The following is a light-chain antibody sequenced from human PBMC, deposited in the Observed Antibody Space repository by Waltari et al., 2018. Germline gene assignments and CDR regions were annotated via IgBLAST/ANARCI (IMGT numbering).Light chain of an antibody. CDR2: AAS. Sequence: AIRITQSPSSLSASTGDRVTITCRASQSISSYVAWYQQKPGKAPKVLIYAASTLQSGVPSRFSGSGSGTDFTLTISSLEPEDFAVYYCQQRSNWLWTFGQGTKVEIK. J-gene: IGKJ1*01. CDR1: QSISSY. CDR3: QQRSNWLWT. V-gene: IGKV1-8*01.